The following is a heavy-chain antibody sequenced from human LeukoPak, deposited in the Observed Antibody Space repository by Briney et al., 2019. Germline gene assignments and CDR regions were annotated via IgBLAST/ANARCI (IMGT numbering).Heavy chain of an antibody. CDR3: ARRTDDYGDYVTRAKSWFDP. V-gene: IGHV4-30-4*01. Sequence: SQTLSLNCTVSGGSISSGGYYWSWIRQPPWKGMEWIGYMYYSGSTYYNPSLKSRVTISVDTSKNQFSLKLSSVTAADTAVYYCARRTDDYGDYVTRAKSWFDPWGQGTLVTVSS. J-gene: IGHJ5*02. CDR2: MYYSGST. D-gene: IGHD4-17*01. CDR1: GGSISSGGYY.